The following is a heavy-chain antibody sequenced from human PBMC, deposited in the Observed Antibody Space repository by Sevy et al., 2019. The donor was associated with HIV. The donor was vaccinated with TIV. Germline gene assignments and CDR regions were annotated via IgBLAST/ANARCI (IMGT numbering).Heavy chain of an antibody. J-gene: IGHJ6*02. V-gene: IGHV3-30-3*01. D-gene: IGHD6-19*01. CDR1: GFTFSSYA. CDR2: ISYDGSSK. Sequence: GGSLRLSCAASGFTFSSYAMHWVRQAPGKGLEWVAVISYDGSSKYYADSVKGRLTISRDYSKNTLYLQMNSLRAEDTAVYYCADSSGPYDYYGMDVWGQGTTVTVSS. CDR3: ADSSGPYDYYGMDV.